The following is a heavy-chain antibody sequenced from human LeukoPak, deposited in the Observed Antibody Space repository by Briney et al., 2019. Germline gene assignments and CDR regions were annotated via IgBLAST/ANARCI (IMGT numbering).Heavy chain of an antibody. CDR3: ARSNYYYYYYMDV. CDR1: GGTFSSYA. J-gene: IGHJ6*03. CDR2: IIPIFGTA. V-gene: IGHV1-69*06. Sequence: ASVKVSCKASGGTFSSYAISWVRQAPGQGLEWMGGIIPIFGTANYAQKFQGRVTITADKSTSTAYMELSSLRSEDTAVYYCARSNYYYYYYMDVWGKGTTVTVSS.